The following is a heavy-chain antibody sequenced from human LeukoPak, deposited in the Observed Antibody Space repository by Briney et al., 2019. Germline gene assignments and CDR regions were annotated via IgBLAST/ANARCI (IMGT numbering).Heavy chain of an antibody. V-gene: IGHV3-23*01. Sequence: PGGSLRLSCAAPGFTSSDYAMTGVRQAPGKGLEWVAGISGSGGSTYFADAVKGRFTISRDNSKNTVYLQMNSLRAEDTAVYYCAKDRNYYDSGGYYNSFDYWGQGTLVTVSS. J-gene: IGHJ4*02. CDR3: AKDRNYYDSGGYYNSFDY. D-gene: IGHD3-22*01. CDR2: ISGSGGST. CDR1: GFTSSDYA.